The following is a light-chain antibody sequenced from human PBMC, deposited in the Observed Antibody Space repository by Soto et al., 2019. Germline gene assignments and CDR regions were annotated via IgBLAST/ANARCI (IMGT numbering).Light chain of an antibody. J-gene: IGKJ1*01. Sequence: EIVWTQSPATLSLSPGERATLSCRASQSVSSYLAWYQQKPGQAPRLLIYDASNRATGIPARFSGSGSGTDFTLTISSLEPEDFAVYYCQQRSNWPCTFGQGTKV. CDR1: QSVSSY. V-gene: IGKV3-11*01. CDR2: DAS. CDR3: QQRSNWPCT.